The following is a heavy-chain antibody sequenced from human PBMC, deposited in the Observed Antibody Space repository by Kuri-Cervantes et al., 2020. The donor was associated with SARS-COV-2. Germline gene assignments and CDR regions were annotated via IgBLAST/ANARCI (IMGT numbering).Heavy chain of an antibody. D-gene: IGHD3-22*01. CDR2: ISAYNGNT. CDR1: GYTFTSYG. CDR3: ARREGYYYDSSGPLGYGMDV. J-gene: IGHJ6*02. Sequence: ASVKVSCKASGYTFTSYGISWVRQAPGQGLEWMGWISAYNGNTNYAQKLQGRVTMTTDTSTSTAYMELGSLRSDDTAVYYCARREGYYYDSSGPLGYGMDVWGQGTTVTVSS. V-gene: IGHV1-18*01.